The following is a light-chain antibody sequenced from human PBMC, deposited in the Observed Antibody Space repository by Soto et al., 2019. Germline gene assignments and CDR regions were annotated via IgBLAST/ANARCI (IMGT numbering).Light chain of an antibody. CDR3: QQYCNSQYT. J-gene: IGKJ2*01. CDR1: QAVRNIY. V-gene: IGKV3-20*01. CDR2: GAS. Sequence: EIVLTQSPATLSLSPGERATLSCRASQAVRNIYLAWYQQKPGQAPRLVIYGASNRATGIPDRFSGSGSGTDFTLTFSRLEPADSAVYYCQQYCNSQYTFGQGTKLEIK.